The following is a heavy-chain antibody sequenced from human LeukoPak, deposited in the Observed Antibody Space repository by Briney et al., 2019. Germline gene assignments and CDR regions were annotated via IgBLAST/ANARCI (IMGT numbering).Heavy chain of an antibody. CDR3: ARDRADGSRVYYNFRGSYYFDY. V-gene: IGHV3-11*01. D-gene: IGHD3-22*01. Sequence: GGSLRLSCGACGFTFSDCYMGGLRLAPGKGREWLSYIRSSCSDIDYANSVKGRLTVSRDIAESSLYLQMSRLRAEDMAVYYCARDRADGSRVYYNFRGSYYFDYWRQGTLVTVSS. J-gene: IGHJ4*02. CDR1: GFTFSDCY. CDR2: IRSSCSDI.